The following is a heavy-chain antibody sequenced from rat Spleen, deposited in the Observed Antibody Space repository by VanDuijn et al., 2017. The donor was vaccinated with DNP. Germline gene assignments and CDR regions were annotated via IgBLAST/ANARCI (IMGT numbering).Heavy chain of an antibody. D-gene: IGHD1-10*01. CDR3: AREQHYYFDY. J-gene: IGHJ2*01. Sequence: QVQLKESGPGLVQPSQTLSLACTVSGFSLTSYHVHWVRQPSGKGLEWMGVIWTGGSTEYNSALKSQLSIRRDTSKSQVFLKMNSLQTEDTATYYCAREQHYYFDYWGQGVMVTVSS. CDR2: IWTGGST. CDR1: GFSLTSYH. V-gene: IGHV2-43*01.